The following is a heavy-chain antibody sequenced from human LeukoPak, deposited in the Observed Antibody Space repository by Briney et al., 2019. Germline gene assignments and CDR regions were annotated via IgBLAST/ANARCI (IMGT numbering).Heavy chain of an antibody. D-gene: IGHD3-10*01. CDR3: ARGVDYYGV. CDR1: GYSIRSGHY. V-gene: IGHV4-38-2*02. CDR2: IYHSGST. J-gene: IGHJ4*02. Sequence: SETLSLTCTVSGYSIRSGHYWGWIRQPPGKGLEWIGSIYHSGSTFYNPSLKSRVTITVDASKNQFSLKLSSVTAADTAVYYCARGVDYYGVWGQGTLVTVSS.